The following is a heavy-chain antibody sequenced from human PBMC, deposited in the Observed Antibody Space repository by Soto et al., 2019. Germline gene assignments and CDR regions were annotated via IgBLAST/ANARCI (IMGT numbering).Heavy chain of an antibody. CDR1: GGSISSGDYY. Sequence: SETLSLTCAVSGGSISSGDYYWTWIRQPPGKGLEWIAYIHNTGSPYYNLSLKSRLTISLDTSKNQFSLRLSSVTAADTAVYYCARSRHSGSYFFDYWGQGILVTVSS. CDR2: IHNTGSP. D-gene: IGHD1-26*01. CDR3: ARSRHSGSYFFDY. V-gene: IGHV4-30-4*01. J-gene: IGHJ4*02.